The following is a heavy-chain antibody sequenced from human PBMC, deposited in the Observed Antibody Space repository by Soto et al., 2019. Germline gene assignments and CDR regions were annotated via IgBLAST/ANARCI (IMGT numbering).Heavy chain of an antibody. CDR1: GGTFSSYA. V-gene: IGHV1-69*13. D-gene: IGHD6-13*01. CDR3: MGIAAAGPDAFDI. J-gene: IGHJ3*02. Sequence: SVKVSCKASGGTFSSYAISWVRQAPGQGLEWMGGIIPIFGTANYAQKFQGRVTITADESTSTAYMELSSLRSEDTAVYYCMGIAAAGPDAFDIWGQGTMVTVS. CDR2: IIPIFGTA.